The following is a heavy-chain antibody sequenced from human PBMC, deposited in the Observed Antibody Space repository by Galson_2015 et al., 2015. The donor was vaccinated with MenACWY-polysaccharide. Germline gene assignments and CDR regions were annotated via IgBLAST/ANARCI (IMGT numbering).Heavy chain of an antibody. V-gene: IGHV6-1*01. CDR1: GDSVSSHSAV. D-gene: IGHD3/OR15-3a*01. Sequence: CAISGDSVSSHSAVWNWIRQSPSRGLEWLGRTYCRSKCYNDYAVSVKSRITIKPDTSKNQFSLQLNSVTPEDTAVYYCTRNLDTLWTTRGGFDYWGQGTPVTVSS. CDR3: TRNLDTLWTTRGGFDY. CDR2: TYCRSKCYN. J-gene: IGHJ4*02.